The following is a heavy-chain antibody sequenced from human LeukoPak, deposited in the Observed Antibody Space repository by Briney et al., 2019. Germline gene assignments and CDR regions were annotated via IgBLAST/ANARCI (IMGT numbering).Heavy chain of an antibody. CDR2: IHQSGST. V-gene: IGHV4-4*02. CDR1: GGSISTLNW. CDR3: ARRNYYDSTGYFDY. D-gene: IGHD3-22*01. Sequence: SGTLSLTCAVSGGSISTLNWWSWARQPPGKGLEWIGEIHQSGSTHYNPSLKSRVTISVDKSKNQFSLKLSSVTAADTAVYYCARRNYYDSTGYFDYWGQGTLVTVSS. J-gene: IGHJ4*02.